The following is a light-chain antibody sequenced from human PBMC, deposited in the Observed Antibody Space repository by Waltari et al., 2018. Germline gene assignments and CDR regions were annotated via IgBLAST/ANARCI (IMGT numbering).Light chain of an antibody. CDR3: QQYYSSPIS. CDR2: WAS. V-gene: IGKV4-1*01. Sequence: TQSPDSLAVSLGERAAINCKSSRSVLYNSNNKNYLAWYQQKPRQPPKLLINWASSRESGVPDRFSGSGSGTDFTLTISSLQAEDVAVYYCQQYYSSPISFGQGTRLEIK. CDR1: RSVLYNSNNKNY. J-gene: IGKJ5*01.